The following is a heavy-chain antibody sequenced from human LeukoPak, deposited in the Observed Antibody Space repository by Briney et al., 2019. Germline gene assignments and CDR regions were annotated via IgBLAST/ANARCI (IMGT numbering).Heavy chain of an antibody. CDR1: GYTFTSYG. CDR2: ISAYNGNT. D-gene: IGHD2-15*01. CDR3: ARLLGYCSGGSCSGGGEY. J-gene: IGHJ4*02. V-gene: IGHV1-18*01. Sequence: ASVKVSCKASGYTFTSYGISWVRQAPRQGLEWMGWISAYNGNTNYAQKLQGRVTMTTDTSTSTAYMELRSLRSDDTAVYYCARLLGYCSGGSCSGGGEYWGQGTLVTVSS.